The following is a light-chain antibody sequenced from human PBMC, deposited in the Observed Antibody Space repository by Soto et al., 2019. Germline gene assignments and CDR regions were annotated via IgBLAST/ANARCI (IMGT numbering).Light chain of an antibody. V-gene: IGLV1-51*01. CDR1: NSNIGNKD. Sequence: QSVLTQPPSVSAAPGQKVTISCSGSNSNIGNKDVSWYQQFPGTAPKLLIYYNNRRPSGIPDRFSASKSGTLATLAITGLQTGDEADYYCGTWDSGLSVVVFGGGTKVTVL. J-gene: IGLJ2*01. CDR3: GTWDSGLSVVV. CDR2: YNN.